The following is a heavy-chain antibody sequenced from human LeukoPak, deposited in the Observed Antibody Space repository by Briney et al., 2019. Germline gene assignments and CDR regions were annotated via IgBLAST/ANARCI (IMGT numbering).Heavy chain of an antibody. CDR2: IYYSGST. Sequence: SETLSLTCTVSGGSISSYYWSWIRQPPGKGLEWIGYIYYSGSTNYNPSLKSRVTISVDTSKNQFSLKLSSVTAADTAVYYCARDSGSWYELADYWGQGTLVTVSS. D-gene: IGHD6-13*01. J-gene: IGHJ4*02. CDR1: GGSISSYY. V-gene: IGHV4-59*01. CDR3: ARDSGSWYELADY.